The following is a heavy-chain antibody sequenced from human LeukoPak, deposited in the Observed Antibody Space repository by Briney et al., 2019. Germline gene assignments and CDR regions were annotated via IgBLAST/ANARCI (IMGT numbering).Heavy chain of an antibody. V-gene: IGHV4-30-2*03. CDR3: ARHEGRNRGNMVIVPAAIIN. CDR1: GGSISSGSYY. Sequence: PSQTLSLTCTVSGGSISSGSYYWSWIRQPAGKGLEWIGSIYYSGSTYYNSSLKSRVTISVDTSKNQFSLKLTSVTAADTAVYYCARHEGRNRGNMVIVPAAIINWGQGTLVTVSS. D-gene: IGHD2-2*02. J-gene: IGHJ4*02. CDR2: IYYSGST.